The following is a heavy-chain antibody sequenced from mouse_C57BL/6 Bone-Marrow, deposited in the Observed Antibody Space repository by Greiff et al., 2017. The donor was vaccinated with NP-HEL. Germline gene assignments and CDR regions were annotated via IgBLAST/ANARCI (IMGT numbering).Heavy chain of an antibody. CDR3: ARRGTTVVADY. CDR2: IYPRDGST. V-gene: IGHV1-85*01. CDR1: GYTFTSYD. D-gene: IGHD1-1*01. J-gene: IGHJ2*01. Sequence: QVQLQQPGAELVMPGASVKLSCKASGYTFTSYDINWVKQRPGQGLEWIGWIYPRDGSTKYNEKFKGKATLTVDTSSSTAYMELHSLTSEDSAVYFCARRGTTVVADYWGQGTTLTVSS.